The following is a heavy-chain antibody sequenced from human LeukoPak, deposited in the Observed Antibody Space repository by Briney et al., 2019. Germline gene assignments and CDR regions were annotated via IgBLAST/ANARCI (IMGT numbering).Heavy chain of an antibody. CDR3: ARDAAPDYYDSSGYYYFDY. CDR2: ISSSSSYI. V-gene: IGHV3-21*01. Sequence: GGSLRLSCAASGFTFSSYSMNWVRQAPGKGLEWVSSISSSSSYIYYADSVKGRSTISRDNAKNSLYLQMNSLRAEDTAVYYCARDAAPDYYDSSGYYYFDYWGQGTLVTVSS. CDR1: GFTFSSYS. J-gene: IGHJ4*02. D-gene: IGHD3-22*01.